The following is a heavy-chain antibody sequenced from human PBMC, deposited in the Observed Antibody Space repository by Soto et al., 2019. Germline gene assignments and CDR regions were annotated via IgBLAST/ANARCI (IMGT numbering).Heavy chain of an antibody. D-gene: IGHD4-17*01. CDR1: GGSISSGGYS. CDR3: ARAHYGDYGYGMDV. CDR2: IYHSGSA. J-gene: IGHJ6*02. V-gene: IGHV4-30-2*01. Sequence: QLQLQESGSGLVKPSQTLSLTCAVSGGSISSGGYSWTWIRQPPGKGLEWIGYIYHSGSAYYNPSRKSRVTMSVDRSKNQFSLKLRSVTAADTAVYYCARAHYGDYGYGMDVWGQGTTVTVSS.